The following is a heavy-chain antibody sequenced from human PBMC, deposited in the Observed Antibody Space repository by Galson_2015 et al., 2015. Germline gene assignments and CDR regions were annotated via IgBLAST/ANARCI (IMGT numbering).Heavy chain of an antibody. CDR3: AKGGYCSGSNCYTTNFDY. V-gene: IGHV3-23*01. CDR1: GFTFSSYA. CDR2: IGGGGGST. D-gene: IGHD2-2*02. J-gene: IGHJ4*02. Sequence: LRLSCAASGFTFSSYAMSWVRQAPGKGLEWVSGIGGGGGSTYYADSVKGRFTISRDNSKNTLYLQMISLRVEDTAVYYCAKGGYCSGSNCYTTNFDYWGQGTLVTVSS.